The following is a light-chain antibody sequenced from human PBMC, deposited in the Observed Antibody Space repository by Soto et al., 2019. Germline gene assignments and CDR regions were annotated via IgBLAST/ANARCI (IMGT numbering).Light chain of an antibody. CDR2: GDT. Sequence: QAVVTQPPSVSGAPGQRVIISCTGRSSNIGAGYDVKWYQQLPGTAPKLLIYGDTNRPSGVPDRFSGSKSGTSASLAITGLQTEDEADYYCQSYDSSLSVVVFGGGTKVTVL. V-gene: IGLV1-40*01. CDR3: QSYDSSLSVVV. J-gene: IGLJ2*01. CDR1: SSNIGAGYD.